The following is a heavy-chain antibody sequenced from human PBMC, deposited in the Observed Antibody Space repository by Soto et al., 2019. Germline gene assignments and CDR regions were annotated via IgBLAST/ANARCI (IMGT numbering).Heavy chain of an antibody. CDR1: GFTFDDYA. CDR2: VSWNSGSE. V-gene: IGHV3-9*01. D-gene: IGHD3-3*01. CDR3: ASSRGRGDFWSGYVAFDI. J-gene: IGHJ3*02. Sequence: EVQLVESGGGLVQPGRSLRLSCAVSGFTFDDYAMHWVRQAPGKGLEWVSGVSWNSGSEGYADSVKGRFTISRDNVNKSLHLQMNSLEPEDTAVYFCASSRGRGDFWSGYVAFDISGQGTMVIVS.